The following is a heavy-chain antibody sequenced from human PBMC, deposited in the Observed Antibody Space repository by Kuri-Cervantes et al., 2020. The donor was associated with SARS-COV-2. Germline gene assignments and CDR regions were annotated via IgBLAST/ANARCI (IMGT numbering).Heavy chain of an antibody. CDR2: ISSSSSYI. CDR1: GFTFSSYS. Sequence: GESLKISCSVSGFTFSSYSMNWVRNAPGKGLELVSSISSSSSYINYADSVKGRFTISRDNAKNSLYLQMNSLRAEDTAVYYCARDNSAYYDFWSGYYNYFDYWGQGTLVTVSS. CDR3: ARDNSAYYDFWSGYYNYFDY. D-gene: IGHD3-3*01. V-gene: IGHV3-21*01. J-gene: IGHJ4*02.